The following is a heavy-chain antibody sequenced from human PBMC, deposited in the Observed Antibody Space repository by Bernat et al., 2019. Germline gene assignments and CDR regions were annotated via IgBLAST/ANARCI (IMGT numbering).Heavy chain of an antibody. CDR2: IYYSGST. J-gene: IGHJ4*02. CDR3: ARQSGIAVLFDY. V-gene: IGHV4-39*01. CDR1: GGPISSSSYY. D-gene: IGHD6-19*01. Sequence: QLQLQESGPGLVKPSETLSLTCTVSGGPISSSSYYWGWIRQPPGKGLEWIGSIYYSGSTYYNPSLKSRVTISVDTSKNQFSLKLSSVTAADTAVYYCARQSGIAVLFDYWGQGTLVTVSS.